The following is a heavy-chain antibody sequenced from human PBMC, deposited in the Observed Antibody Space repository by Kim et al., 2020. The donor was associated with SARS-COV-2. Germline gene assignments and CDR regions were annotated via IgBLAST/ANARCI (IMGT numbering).Heavy chain of an antibody. CDR3: ARSELLPGPFDY. V-gene: IGHV1-69*01. J-gene: IGHJ4*02. Sequence: NYAQKFQGRVTITADESTSTAYMELSSLRSEDTAVYYCARSELLPGPFDYWGQGTLVTVSS. D-gene: IGHD2-15*01.